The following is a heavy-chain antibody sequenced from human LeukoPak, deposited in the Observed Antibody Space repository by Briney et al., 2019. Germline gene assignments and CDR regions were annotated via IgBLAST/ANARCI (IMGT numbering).Heavy chain of an antibody. CDR3: ARTVAYGDYPYYFDY. D-gene: IGHD4-17*01. Sequence: GRSLRLSCAASGFTFDDYAMHWVRQAPGKGLEWVSGISWNSGRIGYADSVKGRFTISRDSAKNSLYLLMNSLRAEDTAVYYCARTVAYGDYPYYFDYWGQGTLVTVSS. CDR1: GFTFDDYA. J-gene: IGHJ4*02. V-gene: IGHV3-9*01. CDR2: ISWNSGRI.